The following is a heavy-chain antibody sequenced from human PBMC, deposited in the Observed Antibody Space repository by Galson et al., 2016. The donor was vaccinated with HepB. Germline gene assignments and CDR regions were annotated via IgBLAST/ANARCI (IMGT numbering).Heavy chain of an antibody. CDR1: GYTFTSYG. V-gene: IGHV1-18*01. CDR2: ISAYNGKT. J-gene: IGHJ3*01. CDR3: ARARVGDYDVFGL. D-gene: IGHD4-17*01. Sequence: SVKVSCKASGYTFTSYGVNWVRQAPGQRLEWMGWISAYNGKTNYAQKVQGRVSMTTDTSTSTAYMELRSLRSDDTAVYYCARARVGDYDVFGLWGQGTMVIVSS.